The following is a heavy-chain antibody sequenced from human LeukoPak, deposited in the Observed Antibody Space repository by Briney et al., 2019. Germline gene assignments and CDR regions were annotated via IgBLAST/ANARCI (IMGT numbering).Heavy chain of an antibody. J-gene: IGHJ5*02. CDR3: AGVLAVAVTIWFDP. CDR2: INPNSGGT. D-gene: IGHD6-19*01. Sequence: GASVKVSCKASGYTFTGYYMHWVRQAPGQGLEWMGWINPNSGGTNYAQKFQGRVTMTRDTSISTAYMELSRLRSDDTAVYYCAGVLAVAVTIWFDPWGQGTLVTVSS. V-gene: IGHV1-2*02. CDR1: GYTFTGYY.